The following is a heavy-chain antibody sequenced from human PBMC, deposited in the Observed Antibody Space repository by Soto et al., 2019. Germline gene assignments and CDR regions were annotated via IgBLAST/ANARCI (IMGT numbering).Heavy chain of an antibody. CDR2: ISGSGGST. D-gene: IGHD2-15*01. Sequence: EVQLLESGGGLVQPGGSLRLSCAASGFTFSSYAMSWVRQAPGKGLEWVSAISGSGGSTYYADSVKGRFTISRDNSKNTLYLQMNSLRVEDTAVYYCASIIKGYCSGGSCYDAFDIWGQGTMVTVSS. CDR3: ASIIKGYCSGGSCYDAFDI. CDR1: GFTFSSYA. J-gene: IGHJ3*02. V-gene: IGHV3-23*01.